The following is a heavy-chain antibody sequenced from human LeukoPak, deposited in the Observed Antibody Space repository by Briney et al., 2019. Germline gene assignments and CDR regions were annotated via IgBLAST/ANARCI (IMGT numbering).Heavy chain of an antibody. D-gene: IGHD6-19*01. V-gene: IGHV3-23*01. CDR3: AKDMEIGYSSGWILGYFQH. CDR2: ISGSGGST. Sequence: GGSLRLSCAASGFTFSSYAMSWVRQAPGKGLEGVSAISGSGGSTYYADSVKGRFTISRDTAKTTLYLQMNSLRAEATAVYYCAKDMEIGYSSGWILGYFQHWGQGTLVTVSS. CDR1: GFTFSSYA. J-gene: IGHJ1*01.